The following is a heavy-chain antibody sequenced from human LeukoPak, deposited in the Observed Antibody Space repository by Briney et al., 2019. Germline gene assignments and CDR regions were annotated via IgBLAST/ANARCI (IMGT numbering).Heavy chain of an antibody. CDR1: GGSVSSGPYY. V-gene: IGHV4-39*01. Sequence: SETLSLTCTVSGGSVSSGPYYWGWIRQPPGKGLEWIGNIYYGENTYYNPSLKSRVTISIDTSKNQFYLKLGSLTAADTAVYFCARRDDSSGYHKIFDYWGPGTLVTVSS. J-gene: IGHJ4*02. CDR3: ARRDDSSGYHKIFDY. D-gene: IGHD3-22*01. CDR2: IYYGENT.